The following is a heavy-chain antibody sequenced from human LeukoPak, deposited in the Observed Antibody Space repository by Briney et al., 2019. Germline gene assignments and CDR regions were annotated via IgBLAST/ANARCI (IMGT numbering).Heavy chain of an antibody. CDR1: GFTFSSYA. J-gene: IGHJ6*02. D-gene: IGHD3-10*01. CDR3: AKDSFFQFTIKGDCYGMDV. V-gene: IGHV3-23*01. Sequence: GGSLRLSCAASGFTFSSYAMSWVRQAPGKGLEWVSAISGSGGSTYYADSVKGRFTISRDNSKNTLYLQMNSLRAEDTAVYYCAKDSFFQFTIKGDCYGMDVWGQGTTVTVSS. CDR2: ISGSGGST.